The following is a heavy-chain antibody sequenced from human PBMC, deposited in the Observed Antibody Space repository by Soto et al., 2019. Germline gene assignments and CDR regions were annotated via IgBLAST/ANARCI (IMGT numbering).Heavy chain of an antibody. V-gene: IGHV3-30*18. J-gene: IGHJ6*02. CDR3: AKDQSTNSRSYHALDV. CDR2: VSNDGSNK. Sequence: QVQLVESGGGVVQSGESLRLSCAASEFTFSSYAMHWVRQAPGKGLEWVAVVSNDGSNKYYADSVKGRFTISRDNSKNTLNLQMNSLRAEDTAVYYCAKDQSTNSRSYHALDVWGQGTTVTVSS. CDR1: EFTFSSYA. D-gene: IGHD2-8*01.